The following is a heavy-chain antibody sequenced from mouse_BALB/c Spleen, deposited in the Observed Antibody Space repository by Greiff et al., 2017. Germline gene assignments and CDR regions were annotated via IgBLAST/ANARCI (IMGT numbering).Heavy chain of an antibody. Sequence: ESGPGLVKPSQSLSLTCTVTGYSITSDYAWNWIRQFPGNKLEWMGYISYSGSTSYNPSLKSRISITRDTSKNQFFLQLNSVTTEDTATYYCARSLDGYYFDYWGQGTTLTVSS. CDR1: GYSITSDYA. V-gene: IGHV3-2*02. J-gene: IGHJ2*01. CDR2: ISYSGST. CDR3: ARSLDGYYFDY. D-gene: IGHD2-3*01.